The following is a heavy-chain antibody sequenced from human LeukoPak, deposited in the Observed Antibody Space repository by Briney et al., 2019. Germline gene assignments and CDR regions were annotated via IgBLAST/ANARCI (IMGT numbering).Heavy chain of an antibody. CDR1: GFTFSSYA. J-gene: IGHJ4*02. CDR2: IYYSGST. CDR3: ARSPHAWAAFDY. Sequence: GSLRLSCAASGFTFSSYAMSWIRQPPGKGLEWIGYIYYSGSTNYNPSLKSRVTISVDTSKNQFSRKLSSVTAADTAVYYCARSPHAWAAFDYWGQGTLVTVSS. V-gene: IGHV4-59*01. D-gene: IGHD6-25*01.